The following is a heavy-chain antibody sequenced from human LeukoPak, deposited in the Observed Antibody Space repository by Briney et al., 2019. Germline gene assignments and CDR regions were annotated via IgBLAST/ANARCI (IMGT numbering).Heavy chain of an antibody. CDR3: ATKKYSGSFYAF. CDR1: GYSSTDYY. CDR2: IKPNSGDT. V-gene: IGHV1-2*02. Sequence: ASVKVSCKASGYSSTDYYIYWVRQAPGQGLERMGWIKPNSGDTNYVQKFEGRVTMTRDTSISTAYMELSSLRSDDTAVYYCATKKYSGSFYAFWGQGTLVTVSS. D-gene: IGHD1-26*01. J-gene: IGHJ4*02.